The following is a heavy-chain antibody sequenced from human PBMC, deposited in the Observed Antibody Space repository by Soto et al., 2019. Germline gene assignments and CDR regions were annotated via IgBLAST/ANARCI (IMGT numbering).Heavy chain of an antibody. D-gene: IGHD3-22*01. V-gene: IGHV1-18*01. J-gene: IGHJ4*02. CDR2: ISAFKGYT. CDR3: ARVDDYYDSSGHYFTFFNY. CDR1: GYIFTSYG. Sequence: SGPEAKKPGASVKLSCKASGYIFTSYGIGWVRQAPGQGLEWMGWISAFKGYTKYPQRLQGRVTMTTDTPTSTAYMELRSLRSDDTAVYYCARVDDYYDSSGHYFTFFNYWGQGSLVTVSS.